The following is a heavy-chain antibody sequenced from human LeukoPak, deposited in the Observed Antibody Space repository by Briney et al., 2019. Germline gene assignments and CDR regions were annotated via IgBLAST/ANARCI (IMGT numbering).Heavy chain of an antibody. D-gene: IGHD6-6*01. Sequence: SETLSLTCTVSGGSISSSSYYWGWIRQPPGKGLEWIGSIYYSGSTYYNPSLKSRVTISVDTSKNQFSLKLSSVTAADTAVYYCAREKLAELWFDPWGQGTLVTVSS. V-gene: IGHV4-39*07. CDR3: AREKLAELWFDP. J-gene: IGHJ5*02. CDR1: GGSISSSSYY. CDR2: IYYSGST.